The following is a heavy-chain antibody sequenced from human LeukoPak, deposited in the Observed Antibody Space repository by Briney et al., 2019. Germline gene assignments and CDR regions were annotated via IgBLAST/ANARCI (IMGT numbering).Heavy chain of an antibody. CDR3: AGRTYYYDSSEEEC. CDR2: IYHSGST. V-gene: IGHV4-30-2*01. J-gene: IGHJ4*02. Sequence: PSETLSLTCAVSGGSISSGGYSWSWIRQPPGKGLEWIGYIYHSGSTYYNPSLKSRVTISVDRSKNQFPLKLSSVTAADTAVYYCAGRTYYYDSSEEECWGQGTLVTVSS. D-gene: IGHD3-22*01. CDR1: GGSISSGGYS.